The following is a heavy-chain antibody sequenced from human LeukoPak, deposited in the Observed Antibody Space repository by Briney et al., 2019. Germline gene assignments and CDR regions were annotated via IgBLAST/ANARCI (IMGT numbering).Heavy chain of an antibody. V-gene: IGHV1-2*02. Sequence: GASVKVSCRASGYTFTGYYMHWVRQAPGQGLEWMGWINPNSGGTNYAQKFQGRVTMTRDTSISTAYMELSRLRSDDTAVYYCARLKDIVVVPVGNVGFDYWGQGTLVTVSS. CDR2: INPNSGGT. D-gene: IGHD2-2*01. CDR3: ARLKDIVVVPVGNVGFDY. CDR1: GYTFTGYY. J-gene: IGHJ4*01.